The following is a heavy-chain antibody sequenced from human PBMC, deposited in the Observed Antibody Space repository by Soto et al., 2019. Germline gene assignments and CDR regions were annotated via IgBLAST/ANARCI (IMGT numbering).Heavy chain of an antibody. Sequence: SETLSLTYTVSGGSISSGGYYWSWVRQHPGKGLEWIGYIYYSGSTYYNPSLKSRVTISVDTSKNQFSLKLSSVTAADTAVCYCARMGGVVAAKVDYWGQGTLVTVSS. CDR1: GGSISSGGYY. J-gene: IGHJ4*02. V-gene: IGHV4-31*03. CDR3: ARMGGVVAAKVDY. D-gene: IGHD2-15*01. CDR2: IYYSGST.